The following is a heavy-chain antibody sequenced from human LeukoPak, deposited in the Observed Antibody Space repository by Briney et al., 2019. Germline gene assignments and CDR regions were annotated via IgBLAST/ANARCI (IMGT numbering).Heavy chain of an antibody. CDR2: ISSSSSTI. CDR1: GFTFSSYS. D-gene: IGHD1-1*01. V-gene: IGHV3-48*01. J-gene: IGHJ4*02. CDR3: ARGRTGVVDY. Sequence: GGSLRLSCAASGFTFSSYSMNWVRQAPGKGLEWVSYISSSSSTIYYADSVKGRFTISRDNAKNSLYLQMNSLRAEDTAVYYCARGRTGVVDYWGQGTLVTVSS.